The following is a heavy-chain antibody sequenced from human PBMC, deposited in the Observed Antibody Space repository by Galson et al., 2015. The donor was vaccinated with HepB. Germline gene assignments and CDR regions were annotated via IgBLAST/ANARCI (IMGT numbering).Heavy chain of an antibody. J-gene: IGHJ5*02. D-gene: IGHD2-15*01. CDR1: GYSFTSYW. CDR3: ARLGRYCSGGSCYREVDWFDP. Sequence: QSGAEVKKPGESLRISCKGSGYSFTSYWISWVRQMPGKGLEWMGRIDPSDSYTNYSPSFQGHVTISADKSISTAYLQWSSLKASDTAMYYCARLGRYCSGGSCYREVDWFDPWGQGTLVTVSS. V-gene: IGHV5-10-1*01. CDR2: IDPSDSYT.